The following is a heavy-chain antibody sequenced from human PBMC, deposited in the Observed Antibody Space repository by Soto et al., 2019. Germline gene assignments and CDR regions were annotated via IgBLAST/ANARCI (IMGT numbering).Heavy chain of an antibody. D-gene: IGHD3-16*01. CDR2: ISYDGSNK. V-gene: IGHV3-30*18. Sequence: GGSLRLSCAASGFTFSSNGMHWVRRAPGKGLEWVAVISYDGSNKYYADSVKGRFTISRDNSKNTLYLQMSSLRGEDTAVYYYAKKKTLGETSGRALDSWGKEPLVPVS. J-gene: IGHJ5*02. CDR1: GFTFSSNG. CDR3: AKKKTLGETSGRALDS.